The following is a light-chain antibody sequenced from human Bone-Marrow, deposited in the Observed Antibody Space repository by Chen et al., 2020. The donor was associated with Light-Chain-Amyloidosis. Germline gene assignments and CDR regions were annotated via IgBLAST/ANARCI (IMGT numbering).Light chain of an antibody. Sequence: SYELTQPPSVSVSPGQTARITCSGDDLPTKYAYGYQQKPGQAPVLVIHRDTERPSGISERFSGSSSGTTATLTISGVQAEDEAYYHCQSADSSGTYEVIFGGGTKLTVL. J-gene: IGLJ2*01. CDR3: QSADSSGTYEVI. V-gene: IGLV3-25*03. CDR2: RDT. CDR1: DLPTKY.